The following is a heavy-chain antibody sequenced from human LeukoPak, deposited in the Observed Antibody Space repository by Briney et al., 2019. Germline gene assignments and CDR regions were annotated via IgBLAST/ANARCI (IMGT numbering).Heavy chain of an antibody. J-gene: IGHJ1*01. Sequence: ASVKVSCKASGYTFTSYDINWVRQATGQGLEWMGWMNPNSGNTGYAQKFQGRVTMTRNTSISTAYMELSSLRSEDTAVYYCARDGVVVVPAATPFIAEYFQHWGQGTLVTVSS. CDR3: ARDGVVVVPAATPFIAEYFQH. D-gene: IGHD2-2*01. V-gene: IGHV1-8*01. CDR2: MNPNSGNT. CDR1: GYTFTSYD.